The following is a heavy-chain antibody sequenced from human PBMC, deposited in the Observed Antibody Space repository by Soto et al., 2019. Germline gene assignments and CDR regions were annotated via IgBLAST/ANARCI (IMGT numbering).Heavy chain of an antibody. CDR2: IYWDDDK. V-gene: IGHV2-5*02. CDR3: SHIVVAGLGYYFDY. CDR1: GFSLSTNGVG. Sequence: SGPAPMYPTQTLTLTCTFSGFSLSTNGVGVGWIRQPPGKALEWLALIYWDDDKRYSPFLKSRLTITKDTSKNQVVLTMTNVDPVDTATYXCSHIVVAGLGYYFDYWGQGTLVTAPQ. D-gene: IGHD6-19*01. J-gene: IGHJ4*02.